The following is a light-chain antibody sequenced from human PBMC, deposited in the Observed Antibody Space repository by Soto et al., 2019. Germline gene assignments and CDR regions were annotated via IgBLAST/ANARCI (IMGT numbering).Light chain of an antibody. Sequence: DIVMTQSPLSLPVTPGEPASISCRSSQSLLHSNGYNYLDWYLQKPGQSPQLLIYFGSNRASGVTDRFSGSGSGTDFTLKISSVEAEDVGVYYCMQALQTPLTFGGGTKVEIK. CDR3: MQALQTPLT. CDR2: FGS. J-gene: IGKJ4*01. CDR1: QSLLHSNGYNY. V-gene: IGKV2-28*01.